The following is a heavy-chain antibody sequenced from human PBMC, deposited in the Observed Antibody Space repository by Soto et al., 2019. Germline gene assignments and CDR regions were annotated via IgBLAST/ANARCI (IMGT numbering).Heavy chain of an antibody. Sequence: EVQLLESGGGLVQPGGSLRLSCAVSGFTFNNYAMNWVRQAPGKGLEWVSSISDSGGRTYYADSVKGRFTISRDNSKNTLYLQMNSLRAEDTAVYYCVRTSLVVAAATREDYWGQGTLVTVSS. CDR3: VRTSLVVAAATREDY. J-gene: IGHJ4*02. CDR1: GFTFNNYA. CDR2: ISDSGGRT. V-gene: IGHV3-23*01. D-gene: IGHD2-15*01.